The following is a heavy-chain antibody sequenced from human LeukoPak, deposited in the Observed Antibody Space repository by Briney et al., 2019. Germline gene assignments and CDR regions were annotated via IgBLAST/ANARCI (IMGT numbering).Heavy chain of an antibody. V-gene: IGHV4-4*07. D-gene: IGHD2-2*01. CDR3: ARIKAKSSNDAFDI. Sequence: PSETLSLTCTVSGGSTSSYCWSWIRQPAGKGLGWIGRIYSSGTTRYNPSLESRGTMSVDTSKNQLSLRLTSVTAADTAVYYCARIKAKSSNDAFDIWGLGTMVTVSS. CDR1: GGSTSSYC. J-gene: IGHJ3*02. CDR2: IYSSGTT.